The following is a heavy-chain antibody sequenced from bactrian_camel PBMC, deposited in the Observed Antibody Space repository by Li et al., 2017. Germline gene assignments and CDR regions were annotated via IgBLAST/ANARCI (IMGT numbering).Heavy chain of an antibody. Sequence: HVQLVESGGGSVQAGGSLRLSCTASDYTLTIYDLAWFRQAAGKEREGAAAIESTGTTSHADSVKGRFTISLGNAKNTVTLQMNTLKPEDTGMYYCAADLKSRGSWYYRRAVDFDYWGLGTQVTVS. CDR2: IESTGTT. J-gene: IGHJ4*01. D-gene: IGHD2*01. V-gene: IGHV3S53*01. CDR1: DYTLTIYD. CDR3: AADLKSRGSWYYRRAVDFDY.